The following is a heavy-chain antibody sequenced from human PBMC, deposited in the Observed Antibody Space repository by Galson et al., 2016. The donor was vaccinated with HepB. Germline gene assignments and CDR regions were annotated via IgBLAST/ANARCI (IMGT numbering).Heavy chain of an antibody. CDR3: AGDDGQYVRFDP. CDR1: GYTLTTYY. J-gene: IGHJ5*02. D-gene: IGHD3-16*01. V-gene: IGHV1-46*01. CDR2: INLRSGDT. Sequence: SVKVSCKASGYTLTTYYIHWVRQAPGQGLEWVGIINLRSGDTAYPQKFQARVIMTRDTSTSTVYMELSSLRSEDTAVYYCAGDDGQYVRFDPWGQGAPVTVSS.